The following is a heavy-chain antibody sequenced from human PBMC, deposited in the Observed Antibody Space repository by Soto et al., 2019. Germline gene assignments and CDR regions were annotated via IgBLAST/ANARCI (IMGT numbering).Heavy chain of an antibody. CDR1: GFSFSSYA. CDR2: ISGSGGST. CDR3: AKDLEGSGYDSGNDY. D-gene: IGHD5-12*01. V-gene: IGHV3-23*01. Sequence: PGGSLRLYCAASGFSFSSYAMSWVRQAPGKGLEWVSSISGSGGSTYYADSVKGRSTISRDNSKNTVYLQMNSLRAEDTAVYYCAKDLEGSGYDSGNDYWGQGTLVTVSS. J-gene: IGHJ4*02.